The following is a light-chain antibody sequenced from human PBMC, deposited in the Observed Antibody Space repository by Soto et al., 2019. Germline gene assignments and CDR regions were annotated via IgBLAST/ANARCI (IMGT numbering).Light chain of an antibody. Sequence: EIVLTQSPATLSLSPGERATLSCRASQSVSSYLAWYQQKPGQAPRLLIYDASNRATGIPARFSGSGSGTDFALTSSSLEPEDFAVYYCERRSNLPPAFGQGTKLEIK. CDR3: ERRSNLPPA. CDR1: QSVSSY. CDR2: DAS. V-gene: IGKV3-11*01. J-gene: IGKJ2*01.